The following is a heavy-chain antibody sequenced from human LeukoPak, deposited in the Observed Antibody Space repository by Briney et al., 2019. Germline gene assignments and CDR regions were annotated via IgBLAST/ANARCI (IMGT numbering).Heavy chain of an antibody. Sequence: SETLSLTCAVYGGSFSGYYWSCIRPPPGKGLEWIGEINHSGSTSYNPSLKSRITISVDTSKNQFSLKLNSVTAADTAVYYCARGYDYVWGSYRSPRAFDIWGQGTMVTVSS. CDR1: GGSFSGYY. CDR3: ARGYDYVWGSYRSPRAFDI. J-gene: IGHJ3*02. CDR2: INHSGST. V-gene: IGHV4-34*01. D-gene: IGHD3-16*02.